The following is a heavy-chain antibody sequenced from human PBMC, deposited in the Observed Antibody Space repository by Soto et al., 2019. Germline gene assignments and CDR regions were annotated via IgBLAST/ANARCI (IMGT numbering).Heavy chain of an antibody. V-gene: IGHV1-8*01. J-gene: IGHJ6*02. CDR2: MNPNSGNT. Sequence: ASVKVSCKASGYTFTSYDINWVRQATGQGLEWMGWMNPNSGNTGYAQKFQGRVTMTRNTSISTAYMELSSLRSEDTAVYYCARSPSSRNSYYYYGMGVWGQGTTVTVSS. CDR1: GYTFTSYD. D-gene: IGHD4-4*01. CDR3: ARSPSSRNSYYYYGMGV.